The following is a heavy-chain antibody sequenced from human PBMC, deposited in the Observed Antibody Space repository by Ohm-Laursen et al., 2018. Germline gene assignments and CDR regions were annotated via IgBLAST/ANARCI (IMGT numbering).Heavy chain of an antibody. V-gene: IGHV3-30*18. Sequence: SLRLSCTASGFTFSSYGMHWVRQAPGKGLEWVAVISNDGSNKYYADSVKGRFTISRDNSKNTLYLQMNSLRPEDTALYYCAKIAAAVQNWGQGTLVTVSS. CDR2: ISNDGSNK. J-gene: IGHJ4*02. CDR1: GFTFSSYG. D-gene: IGHD6-13*01. CDR3: AKIAAAVQN.